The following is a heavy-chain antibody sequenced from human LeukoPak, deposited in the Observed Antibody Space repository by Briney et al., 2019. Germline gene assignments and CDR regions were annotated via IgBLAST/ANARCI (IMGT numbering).Heavy chain of an antibody. Sequence: SETLSLTCTVSGGSISSYYWSWIRQPAGKGLEWIGRIYTSGSTNYNPSLKGRVTMSVDTSKNQFSLKLSSVTAADTAVYYCARDLAAGRYGSSGINWFGPWGQGTLVTVSS. CDR1: GGSISSYY. D-gene: IGHD3-22*01. CDR3: ARDLAAGRYGSSGINWFGP. V-gene: IGHV4-4*07. CDR2: IYTSGST. J-gene: IGHJ5*02.